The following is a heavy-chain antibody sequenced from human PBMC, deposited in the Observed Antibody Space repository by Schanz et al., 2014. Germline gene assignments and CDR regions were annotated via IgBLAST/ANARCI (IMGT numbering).Heavy chain of an antibody. V-gene: IGHV4-59*12. J-gene: IGHJ6*02. Sequence: QVQLQESGPGLVKPSETLSLTCTVSSASIRTYYWSWIRQPPGKGLEWIGYIYYSGSTTYNPSLKSRVAISIDTSKNQFSLRLTSVTAADTAVYYCYGMDVWGQGTTVTVSS. CDR2: IYYSGST. CDR3: YGMDV. CDR1: SASIRTYY.